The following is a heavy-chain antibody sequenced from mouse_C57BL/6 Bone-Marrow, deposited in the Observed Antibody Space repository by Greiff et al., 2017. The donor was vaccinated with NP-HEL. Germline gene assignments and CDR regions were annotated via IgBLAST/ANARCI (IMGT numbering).Heavy chain of an antibody. CDR3: TSIITTVVGDYYFDY. CDR2: IYPGNSDT. V-gene: IGHV1-5*01. Sequence: VQLQQSGTVLARPGASVKMSCKTSGYTFTSYWMHWVKQRPGPGLEWIGAIYPGNSDTSYNQKFKGKAKLTAVTSASTAYMELSSLTNEDSAVYYCTSIITTVVGDYYFDYWGQGTTLTVSS. J-gene: IGHJ2*01. D-gene: IGHD1-1*01. CDR1: GYTFTSYW.